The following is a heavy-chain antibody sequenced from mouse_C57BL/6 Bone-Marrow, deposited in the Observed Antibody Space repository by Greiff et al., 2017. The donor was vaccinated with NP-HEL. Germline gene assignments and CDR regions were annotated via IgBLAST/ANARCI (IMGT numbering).Heavy chain of an antibody. V-gene: IGHV5-6*02. Sequence: EVKLVESGGDLVKPGGSLKLSCAASGFTFSSYGMSWVRQTPDKRLAWVATISSGGSYTYYPDSVKGRFTISRDNAKNTLYLQMSSLKSEDTAMYYCARRGSTTVVRYYAMDYWGQGTSVTVSS. CDR1: GFTFSSYG. CDR2: ISSGGSYT. CDR3: ARRGSTTVVRYYAMDY. D-gene: IGHD1-1*01. J-gene: IGHJ4*01.